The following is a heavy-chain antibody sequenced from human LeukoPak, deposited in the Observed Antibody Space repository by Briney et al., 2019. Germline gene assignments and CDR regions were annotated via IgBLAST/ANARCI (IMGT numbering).Heavy chain of an antibody. CDR3: ARTAFFDPLPQPRPHYYYYMDV. J-gene: IGHJ6*03. CDR1: GGSISSGGYY. Sequence: PSQTLSLTCTVSGGSISSGGYYWSWIRQPPGKGLEWIGYIYHSGSTYYNPSLKSRVTISVDRSKNQFSLKLSSVTAADTAVYYCARTAFFDPLPQPRPHYYYYMDVWGKGTTVTVSS. CDR2: IYHSGST. D-gene: IGHD3-9*01. V-gene: IGHV4-30-2*01.